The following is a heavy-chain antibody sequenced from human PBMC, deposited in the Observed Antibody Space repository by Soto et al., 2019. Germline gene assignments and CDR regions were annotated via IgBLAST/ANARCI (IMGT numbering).Heavy chain of an antibody. CDR1: GFTFSDYY. CDR2: VYYDGSNT. V-gene: IGHV3-33*08. Sequence: QVQLVESGGGLVKPGGSLRLSCEGSGFTFSDYYMSWIRQAPGKGLEWVAVVYYDGSNTYSADSVKGRFIISRDNSRNTLYLQMNSLRAEDTALYYCARDRHSTSSGYFDYWGQGTLVTVSS. CDR3: ARDRHSTSSGYFDY. D-gene: IGHD6-6*01. J-gene: IGHJ4*02.